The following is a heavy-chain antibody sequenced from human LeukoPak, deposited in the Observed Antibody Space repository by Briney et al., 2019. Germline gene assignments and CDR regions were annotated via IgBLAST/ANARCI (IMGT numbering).Heavy chain of an antibody. CDR1: GGSISSGGYY. J-gene: IGHJ4*02. CDR3: ATTRSSGYSGGGYFDY. CDR2: INHSGST. D-gene: IGHD3-22*01. V-gene: IGHV4-39*07. Sequence: SETLSLTCTVSGGSISSGGYYWSWIRQPPGKGLEWIGEINHSGSTNYNPSLKSRVTISVDTSKNQFSLKLSSVTAADTAVYYCATTRSSGYSGGGYFDYWGQGTLVTVSS.